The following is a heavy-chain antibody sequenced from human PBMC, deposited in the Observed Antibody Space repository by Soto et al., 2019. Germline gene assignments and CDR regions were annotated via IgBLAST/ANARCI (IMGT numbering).Heavy chain of an antibody. CDR3: ARGGGCSGGSCNFDY. D-gene: IGHD2-15*01. J-gene: IGHJ4*02. Sequence: TGGSLRLSCAASGFIFRDWFMSWIRQAPGKGLEWISYISSSSSTIYYADSVKGRFTISRDNAKNSLYLQMNSLRAEDTAVYYCARGGGCSGGSCNFDYWGQGTLVTVSS. CDR2: ISSSSSTI. V-gene: IGHV3-11*04. CDR1: GFIFRDWF.